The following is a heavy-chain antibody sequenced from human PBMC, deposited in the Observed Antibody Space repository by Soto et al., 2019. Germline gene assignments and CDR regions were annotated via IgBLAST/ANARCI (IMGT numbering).Heavy chain of an antibody. D-gene: IGHD3-9*01. Sequence: DVQLVEPGGGLVQPGGSLKLSCAASGFTFSGSAIHWVRQASGKGLEWVARIRSKGNNYATAYAASVKGRFTISRDDSKNTAYLQLNSLKSEDTAVYYCTRIFSDAFDIWGQGTMVTVSS. V-gene: IGHV3-73*02. CDR1: GFTFSGSA. CDR3: TRIFSDAFDI. CDR2: IRSKGNNYAT. J-gene: IGHJ3*02.